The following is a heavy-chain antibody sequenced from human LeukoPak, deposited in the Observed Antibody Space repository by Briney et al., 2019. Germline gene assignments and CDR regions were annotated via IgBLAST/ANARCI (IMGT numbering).Heavy chain of an antibody. CDR2: IYTSGST. CDR3: ARDGYSYGFGLAY. V-gene: IGHV4-61*02. Sequence: SQTLSLTCTVAGGSISSGSYYWSWIRQPAGTGLEWIGRIYTSGSTNYNPSLKSRVTISVDTSKNQFSLKLSSVTAADTAVYYCARDGYSYGFGLAYWRQGTLVTVSS. CDR1: GGSISSGSYY. J-gene: IGHJ4*02. D-gene: IGHD5-18*01.